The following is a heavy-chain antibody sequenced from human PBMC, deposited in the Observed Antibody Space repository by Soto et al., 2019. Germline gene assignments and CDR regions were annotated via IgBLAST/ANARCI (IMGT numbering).Heavy chain of an antibody. V-gene: IGHV4-59*02. CDR3: ARDHVVETNYGFFDY. D-gene: IGHD2-15*01. Sequence: SETLSLTCTVSGGSVSNYYWSWIRQPPGKGLEWIGYMYHSGSSNYNPSLKRRVTISVDTSKNQVSLEVTSVIAADTAVYYCARDHVVETNYGFFDYLGQGILVTVSS. J-gene: IGHJ4*02. CDR2: MYHSGSS. CDR1: GGSVSNYY.